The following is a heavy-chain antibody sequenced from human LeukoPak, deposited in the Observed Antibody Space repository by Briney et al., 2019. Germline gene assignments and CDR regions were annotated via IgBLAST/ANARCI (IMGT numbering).Heavy chain of an antibody. CDR1: GFTFDDDA. CDR3: VKAGGGYSSCHY. V-gene: IGHV3-9*01. CDR2: ITWNSGTI. D-gene: IGHD5-12*01. J-gene: IGHJ4*02. Sequence: GGSLRLSCAASGFTFDDDAMRWVRQAPGKGLEWVSGITWNSGTIAYADSVKGRFTISRDNAKNSLYLQMNSLRPEDTALYYCVKAGGGYSSCHYWGQGTLVTVSS.